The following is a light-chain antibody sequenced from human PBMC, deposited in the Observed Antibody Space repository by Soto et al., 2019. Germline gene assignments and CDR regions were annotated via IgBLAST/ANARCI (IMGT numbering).Light chain of an antibody. Sequence: EIVMTQSPATLSVSPGEGATLSCRASQGIGDTLAWYQQKPGQTPRLLIYDTSIRATGVPARFSGSRSGAEFTLSIYSLKYQQFLDYYHQQYLPQPITYRGGNKVE. J-gene: IGKJ4*01. CDR2: DTS. CDR1: QGIGDT. V-gene: IGKV3-15*01. CDR3: QQYLPQPIT.